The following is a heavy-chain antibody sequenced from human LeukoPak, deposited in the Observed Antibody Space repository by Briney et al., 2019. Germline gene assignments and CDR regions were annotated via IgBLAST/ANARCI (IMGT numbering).Heavy chain of an antibody. CDR2: INPDGNKK. CDR1: GFTFSSYA. D-gene: IGHD5-18*01. Sequence: GGSLRLSCAAFGFTFSSYAMSWVRQAPGKGLEWVASINPDGNKKYSADSVKGRFTISRDNAENSLYLQMNSLRVEDTAFYYCARDLAYSRLDYWGQGMLVTVSS. J-gene: IGHJ4*02. CDR3: ARDLAYSRLDY. V-gene: IGHV3-7*01.